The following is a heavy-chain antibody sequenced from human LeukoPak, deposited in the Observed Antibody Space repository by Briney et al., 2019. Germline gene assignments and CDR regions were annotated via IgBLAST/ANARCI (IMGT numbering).Heavy chain of an antibody. CDR3: ATQPSYYGSGRRAFDI. J-gene: IGHJ3*02. Sequence: ASVKVSCKVSGYTLTELSMHWVRQAPGKGLEWMGGFDPGDGETIYAQKFQGRVTMTEDTSTDTAYMELSSLRSEDTAVYYCATQPSYYGSGRRAFDIWGQGTMVTVSS. D-gene: IGHD3-10*01. CDR2: FDPGDGET. CDR1: GYTLTELS. V-gene: IGHV1-24*01.